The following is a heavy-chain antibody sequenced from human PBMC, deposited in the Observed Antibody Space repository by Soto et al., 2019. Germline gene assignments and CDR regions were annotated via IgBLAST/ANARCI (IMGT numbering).Heavy chain of an antibody. V-gene: IGHV3-23*01. D-gene: IGHD2-21*01. CDR2: ISGSGGST. Sequence: GGSLRLSCAASGFTFSSYAMSWVRQAPGKGLEWVSAISGSGGSTYYADSVKDRFTISRDNSKNTLYLQMNSLRAEDTAVYYCAGPIGLNSTYYYYYGMDVWGQGTTVTVSS. CDR1: GFTFSSYA. J-gene: IGHJ6*02. CDR3: AGPIGLNSTYYYYYGMDV.